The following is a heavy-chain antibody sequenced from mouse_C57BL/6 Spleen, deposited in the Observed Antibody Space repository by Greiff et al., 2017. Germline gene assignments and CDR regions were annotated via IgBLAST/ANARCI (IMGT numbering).Heavy chain of an antibody. CDR2: ISSGSSTI. J-gene: IGHJ4*01. Sequence: EVKLVESGGGLVKPGGSLKLSCAASGFTFSDYGMHWVRQAPEKGLEWVAYISSGSSTIYYADTVTGRFTISRDNAKNTLFLQMTSLRSEDTAMYYCARGGSSLYYYAMDYWGQGTSVTVSS. D-gene: IGHD1-1*01. CDR1: GFTFSDYG. V-gene: IGHV5-17*01. CDR3: ARGGSSLYYYAMDY.